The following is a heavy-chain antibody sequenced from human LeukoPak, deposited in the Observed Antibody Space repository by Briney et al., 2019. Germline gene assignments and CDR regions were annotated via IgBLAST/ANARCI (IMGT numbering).Heavy chain of an antibody. CDR1: GFTVSSNY. CDR3: ARDPHDYGDYVDAFDI. J-gene: IGHJ3*02. Sequence: GGSLRLSCAASGFTVSSNYMSWVRQAPGKGLEWVSVIYSGGSTYYADSVKGRFTISRDNSKNTLYLQMNSLRAEDTAVYYCARDPHDYGDYVDAFDIWGQGTMVTVSS. V-gene: IGHV3-53*01. D-gene: IGHD4-17*01. CDR2: IYSGGST.